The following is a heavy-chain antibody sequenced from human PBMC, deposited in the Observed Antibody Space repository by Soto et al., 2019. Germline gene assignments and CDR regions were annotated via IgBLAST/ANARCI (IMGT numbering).Heavy chain of an antibody. CDR1: GYSFTHFE. D-gene: IGHD7-27*01. Sequence: QVQLVQSGPEVKQPGASVRISCQASGYSFTHFEMHWVRQAPGQRLEWMGWINTGNGDTKYSQKFQGRVTFTRDTSASTAYLDLDGLTSVDTSFYFCARGLTRLDYWGQGALGTV. J-gene: IGHJ4*02. CDR3: ARGLTRLDY. V-gene: IGHV1-3*04. CDR2: INTGNGDT.